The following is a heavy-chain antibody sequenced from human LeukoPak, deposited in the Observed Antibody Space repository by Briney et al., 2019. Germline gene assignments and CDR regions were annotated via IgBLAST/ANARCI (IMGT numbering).Heavy chain of an antibody. D-gene: IGHD3-22*01. CDR1: GFTFSSYG. V-gene: IGHV3-48*02. Sequence: GGSLRLSCAASGFTFSSYGMNWVRQGPGKGLEWVSYISSSGSTKNYADSVKGRFIISRDNAKNSLYLQMNSLRDEDTAVYYCATVRPFDYWGQGTLVTVSS. J-gene: IGHJ4*02. CDR3: ATVRPFDY. CDR2: ISSSGSTK.